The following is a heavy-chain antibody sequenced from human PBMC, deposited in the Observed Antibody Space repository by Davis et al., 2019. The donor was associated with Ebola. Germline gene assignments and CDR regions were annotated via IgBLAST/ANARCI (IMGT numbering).Heavy chain of an antibody. J-gene: IGHJ4*02. CDR1: GFTFSSYA. V-gene: IGHV3-30-3*01. CDR2: ISYDGSNK. D-gene: IGHD3-3*01. CDR3: AKDLAAYYDFWSGYHDY. Sequence: GGSLRLSCAASGFTFSSYAMHWVRQAPGKGLEWVAVISYDGSNKYYADSVKGRFTISRDNSKNTLYLQMNSLRAEDTAVYYCAKDLAAYYDFWSGYHDYWGQGTLVTVSS.